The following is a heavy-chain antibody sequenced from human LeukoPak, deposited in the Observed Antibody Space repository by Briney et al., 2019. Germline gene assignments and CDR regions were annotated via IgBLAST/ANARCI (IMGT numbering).Heavy chain of an antibody. CDR3: ARYSSGWYGYCYGMDV. D-gene: IGHD6-19*01. V-gene: IGHV4-34*01. CDR1: GGSFSGYY. Sequence: SETLSLTCAVYGGSFSGYYWSWIRQPPGKGLEWIGEINHSGSTNYNPSLKSRVTISVDTSKNQFSLKLSSVTAADTAVYYCARYSSGWYGYCYGMDVWGQGTTVTVSS. CDR2: INHSGST. J-gene: IGHJ6*02.